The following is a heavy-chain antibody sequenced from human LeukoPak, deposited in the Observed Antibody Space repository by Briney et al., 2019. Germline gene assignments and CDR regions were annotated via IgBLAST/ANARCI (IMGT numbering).Heavy chain of an antibody. Sequence: ASVKVSCKASGYTFTGFYIHWVRQAPGQGLEWMGWINPNSGGTNYAQKFQDRVTVTRDTSISTAYMELSSLRSDDTAIYYCARPLTTSGWYFDLWGRGTLVTVSS. CDR2: INPNSGGT. CDR3: ARPLTTSGWYFDL. CDR1: GYTFTGFY. D-gene: IGHD1-14*01. J-gene: IGHJ2*01. V-gene: IGHV1-2*02.